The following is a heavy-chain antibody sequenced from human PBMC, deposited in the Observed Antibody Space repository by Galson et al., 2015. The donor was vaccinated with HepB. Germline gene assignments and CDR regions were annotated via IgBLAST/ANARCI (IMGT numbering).Heavy chain of an antibody. V-gene: IGHV3-49*03. CDR1: GFAFGDYA. J-gene: IGHJ4*02. D-gene: IGHD2-21*01. CDR2: IRSKAYGGTT. CDR3: TRMDCGGDCSAGMGY. Sequence: SLRLSCAASGFAFGDYAMSWFRQAPGKGLEWVGFIRSKAYGGTTEYAASVKGRFTISRDDSKSIAYLQMNSLKTEDTAVYYCTRMDCGGDCSAGMGYWGQGTLVTVSS.